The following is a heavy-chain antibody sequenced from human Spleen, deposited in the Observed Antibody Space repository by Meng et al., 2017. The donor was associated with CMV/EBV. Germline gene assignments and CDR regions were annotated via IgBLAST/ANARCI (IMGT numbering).Heavy chain of an antibody. Sequence: PHVEGSGPGPGRPSEPLSLTCTVSGGSISSSSYYWGWIREPPGKGREWIGSIYYSGSTYYNPSLKSRVTISVDTSKNQFSLKLSSVTAADTAVYYCARVVEMATPYFDYWGQGTLVTVSS. D-gene: IGHD5-24*01. J-gene: IGHJ4*02. CDR3: ARVVEMATPYFDY. V-gene: IGHV4-39*07. CDR2: IYYSGST. CDR1: GGSISSSSYY.